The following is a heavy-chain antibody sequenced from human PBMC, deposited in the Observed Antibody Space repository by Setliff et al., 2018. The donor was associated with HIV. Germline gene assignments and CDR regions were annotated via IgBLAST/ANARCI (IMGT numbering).Heavy chain of an antibody. CDR3: ARLGYSIDLRRLDY. CDR1: GGSISSGGYY. Sequence: PSETLSLTCTVSGGSISSGGYYWSWIRQPPGKGLEWIGSVYYSGTTYYNPSLKSRVTISIDTSRNHFSLKVNSVTAADTAVYYCARLGYSIDLRRLDYWGQGAQVTVSS. D-gene: IGHD6-13*01. V-gene: IGHV4-39*02. CDR2: VYYSGTT. J-gene: IGHJ4*02.